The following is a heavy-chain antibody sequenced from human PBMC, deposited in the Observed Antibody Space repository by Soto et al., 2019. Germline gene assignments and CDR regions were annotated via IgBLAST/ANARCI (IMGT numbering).Heavy chain of an antibody. CDR1: GGSIRVQSYY. D-gene: IGHD1-20*01. Sequence: SATVSLTCPVSGGSIRVQSYYWTWIRQTPGKGLEWVGSSYYSGTSYFNPALKGRVTISVDTSTNQFSLRLTSVTAADTAVYYCTWRYNWHDYYFDSWGQGTLVTVSS. CDR3: TWRYNWHDYYFDS. J-gene: IGHJ4*02. CDR2: SYYSGTS. V-gene: IGHV4-39*01.